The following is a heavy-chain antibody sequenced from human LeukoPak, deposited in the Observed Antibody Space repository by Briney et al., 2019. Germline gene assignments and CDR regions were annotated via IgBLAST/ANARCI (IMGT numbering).Heavy chain of an antibody. J-gene: IGHJ4*02. Sequence: GGSLRLSCAASGFSFSSHWMSWVRQSPGRGLEWVANIKEDGSDQRYVDSVKGRFTISRDNAKNLLYLQMNNLRADDTAVYYCVKKGQADDDGKPDWGQGTLVTVSS. CDR2: IKEDGSDQ. CDR3: VKKGQADDDGKPD. D-gene: IGHD1-1*01. V-gene: IGHV3-7*03. CDR1: GFSFSSHW.